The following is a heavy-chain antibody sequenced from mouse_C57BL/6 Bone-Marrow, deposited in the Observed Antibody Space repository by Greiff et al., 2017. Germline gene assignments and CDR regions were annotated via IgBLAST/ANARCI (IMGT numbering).Heavy chain of an antibody. J-gene: IGHJ1*03. Sequence: QVQLQQSGAELVKPGASVKLSCKASGYTFTSYWMQWVKQRPGQGLEWIGEIDPSDSYTNYNQKFKGKATLTVDTSSSTAYMQLSSLTSEDSSVYYCAREGYYGSSYYWYCDVWGTGTTVTVAA. D-gene: IGHD1-1*01. CDR2: IDPSDSYT. V-gene: IGHV1-50*01. CDR3: AREGYYGSSYYWYCDV. CDR1: GYTFTSYW.